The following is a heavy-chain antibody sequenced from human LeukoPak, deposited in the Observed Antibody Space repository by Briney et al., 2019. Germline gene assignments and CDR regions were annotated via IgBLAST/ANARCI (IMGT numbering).Heavy chain of an antibody. Sequence: PSETLSLTCTVSGGSISSSSYYWGWIRQPPGKGLEWIGGISYSGSTNYNPSLKSRVTISVDTSKNQFSLKLSSVTAADTAVYYCARGFPYYDILTGYYQDAFDIWGQGTMVTVSS. D-gene: IGHD3-9*01. CDR1: GGSISSSSYY. J-gene: IGHJ3*02. V-gene: IGHV4-39*07. CDR3: ARGFPYYDILTGYYQDAFDI. CDR2: ISYSGST.